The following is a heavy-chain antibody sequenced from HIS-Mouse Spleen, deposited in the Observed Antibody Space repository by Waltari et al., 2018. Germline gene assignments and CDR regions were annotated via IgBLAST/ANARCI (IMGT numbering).Heavy chain of an antibody. CDR1: GSTFTGSG. Sequence: QVQLVESGGVVVQPGCPRRLSCAASGSTFTGSGTPWVRQATGKGLEWVAVISYDGSNRYYADSVKGRFTISRDNSKNTLYLQMNSLRAEDTAVYYCAKASSGWLDYWGQGTLVTVSS. J-gene: IGHJ4*02. V-gene: IGHV3-30*18. CDR3: AKASSGWLDY. CDR2: ISYDGSNR. D-gene: IGHD6-19*01.